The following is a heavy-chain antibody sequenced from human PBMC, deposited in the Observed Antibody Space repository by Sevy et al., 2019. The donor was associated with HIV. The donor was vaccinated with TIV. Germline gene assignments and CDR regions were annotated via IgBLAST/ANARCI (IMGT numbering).Heavy chain of an antibody. CDR3: AKGSDFWSGYSIYYYYYYYMDV. V-gene: IGHV3-23*01. CDR1: GFTFSSYA. D-gene: IGHD3-3*01. Sequence: GGSLRLSCAASGFTFSSYAMSWVRQAPGKGLEWVSAISGSGGSTYYAYSVKGRFTISRDNSKNTLYLQMNSLRAEDTAVYYCAKGSDFWSGYSIYYYYYYYMDVWGKGTTVTVSS. J-gene: IGHJ6*03. CDR2: ISGSGGST.